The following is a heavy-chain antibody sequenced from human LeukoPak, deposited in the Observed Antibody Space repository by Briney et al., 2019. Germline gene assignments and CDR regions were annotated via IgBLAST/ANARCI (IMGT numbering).Heavy chain of an antibody. D-gene: IGHD2-2*01. Sequence: GGSLRLSCAASGFTFSTFTLHWVRQAPGKGLEWVSLIGDSGVITYYADSVKGRFTISRDNSKNTLYLQMNSLRAEDTAVYYCATLGVGYCSSTSCYDPDAFDIWGQGTMVTVSS. V-gene: IGHV3-23*01. CDR2: IGDSGVIT. CDR3: ATLGVGYCSSTSCYDPDAFDI. J-gene: IGHJ3*02. CDR1: GFTFSTFT.